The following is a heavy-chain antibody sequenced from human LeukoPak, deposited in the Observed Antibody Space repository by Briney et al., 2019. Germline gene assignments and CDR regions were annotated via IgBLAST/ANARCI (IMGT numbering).Heavy chain of an antibody. CDR2: IYYSGST. J-gene: IGHJ3*02. D-gene: IGHD5-24*01. CDR3: GGGWLQLKDAFDI. V-gene: IGHV4-39*01. Sequence: SETLSLTCTVSGGSISSSSYYWGWIRQPPGKGLEWIGSIYYSGSTYYNPSLKSRVTISVDTPKNQFSLKLSSVTAADTAVYYCGGGWLQLKDAFDIWGQGTMVTVSS. CDR1: GGSISSSSYY.